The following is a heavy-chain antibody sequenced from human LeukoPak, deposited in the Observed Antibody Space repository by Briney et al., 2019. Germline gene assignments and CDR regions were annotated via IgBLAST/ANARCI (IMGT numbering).Heavy chain of an antibody. CDR2: ISSSSSYI. CDR1: GFTFSSYS. Sequence: GGSLRLSCAASGFTFSSYSMNWVRQAPGKGLEWVSSISSSSSYIYYADSVKGRFTISRDNAKNSLYLQMSSLRAEDTAVYYCARDFTAAGNDYGGQGTLVTVSS. J-gene: IGHJ4*02. V-gene: IGHV3-21*01. CDR3: ARDFTAAGNDY. D-gene: IGHD6-13*01.